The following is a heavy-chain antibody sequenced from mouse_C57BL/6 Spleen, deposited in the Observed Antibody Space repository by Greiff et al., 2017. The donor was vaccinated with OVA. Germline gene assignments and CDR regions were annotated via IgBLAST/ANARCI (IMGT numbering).Heavy chain of an antibody. D-gene: IGHD1-1*01. J-gene: IGHJ1*03. CDR1: GYTFTDYY. V-gene: IGHV1-26*01. CDR2: INPNNGGT. CDR3: ARKGGGRLRFWYFDV. Sequence: VQLQQSGPELVKPGASVKISCKASGYTFTDYYMNWVKQSHGKSLEWIGDINPNNGGTSYNQKFKGKATLTVDKSSSTAYMELRSLTSEDSAVYYCARKGGGRLRFWYFDVWGTGTTVTVSS.